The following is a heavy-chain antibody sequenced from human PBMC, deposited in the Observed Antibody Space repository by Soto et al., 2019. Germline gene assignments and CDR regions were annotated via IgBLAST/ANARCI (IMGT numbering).Heavy chain of an antibody. CDR3: ARILIGYSPFDY. CDR1: GGSISSYY. CDR2: ISYIGST. D-gene: IGHD3-9*01. Sequence: SETLSLTCTVSGGSISSYYWSWIRQPPGKGLEWIGYISYIGSTNYNPSLKSRVTISVDTSKNQFSLKLSSVTAADTAVYYCARILIGYSPFDYWGQGALVTVSS. J-gene: IGHJ4*02. V-gene: IGHV4-59*01.